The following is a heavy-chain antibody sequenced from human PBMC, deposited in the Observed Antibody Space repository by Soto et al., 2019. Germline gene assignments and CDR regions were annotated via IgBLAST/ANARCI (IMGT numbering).Heavy chain of an antibody. D-gene: IGHD3-10*01. J-gene: IGHJ6*02. Sequence: QVQLQESGPGLVKPSQTLSLTCTVSGGSISSGGYYWSWIREHPGKGLEWIGYIYYSGSTYYNPSLKSRVTISVDTSQNQFSLKLSSVTAADTAVYYCASYGSGSYNYYYYGMDVWGQGTTVTVSS. CDR1: GGSISSGGYY. CDR3: ASYGSGSYNYYYYGMDV. CDR2: IYYSGST. V-gene: IGHV4-31*03.